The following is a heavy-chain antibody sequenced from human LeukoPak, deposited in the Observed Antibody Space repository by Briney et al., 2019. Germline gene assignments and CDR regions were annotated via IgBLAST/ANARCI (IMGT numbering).Heavy chain of an antibody. CDR1: GFTFTKHP. CDR3: TREGAGGFDY. D-gene: IGHD3-10*01. Sequence: GGSLRLSCAASGFTFTKHPMHWVRQASGKRLEYVSAISPSGDRTWYADSVKGRFTISRDNAKNSVYLQMNSPRAEDTAVYYCTREGAGGFDYWGQGTLVTVSS. V-gene: IGHV3-64*04. CDR2: ISPSGDRT. J-gene: IGHJ4*02.